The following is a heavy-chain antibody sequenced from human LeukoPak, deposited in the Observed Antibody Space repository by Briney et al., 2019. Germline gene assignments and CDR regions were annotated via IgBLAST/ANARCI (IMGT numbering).Heavy chain of an antibody. CDR1: GGTFSSYA. J-gene: IGHJ4*02. CDR2: ISAYNGNT. Sequence: ASVKVSCKASGGTFSSYAISWVRQAPGQGLEWMGWISAYNGNTNYAQKLQGRVTMTTDTSTSTAYMELRSLRSDDTAVYYCASGKMPTYYDFWSGYGFDYWGQGTLVTVSS. V-gene: IGHV1-18*01. CDR3: ASGKMPTYYDFWSGYGFDY. D-gene: IGHD3-3*01.